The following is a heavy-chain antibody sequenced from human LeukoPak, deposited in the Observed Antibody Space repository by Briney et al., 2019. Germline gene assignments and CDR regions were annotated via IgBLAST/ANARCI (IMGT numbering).Heavy chain of an antibody. CDR1: GGSISSYY. CDR3: ATGGNSGYFDL. V-gene: IGHV4-59*01. CDR2: IYYSGST. Sequence: PSETLSLTCTVSGGSISSYYWSWIRQLPGKGLEWIGYIYYSGSTNYNPSLKSRVTISVDTSKNQFSLKLSSVTAADTAVYYCATGGNSGYFDLWGRGTLVTVSS. J-gene: IGHJ2*01. D-gene: IGHD4-23*01.